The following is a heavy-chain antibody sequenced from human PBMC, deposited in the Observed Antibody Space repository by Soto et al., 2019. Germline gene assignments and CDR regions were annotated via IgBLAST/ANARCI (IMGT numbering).Heavy chain of an antibody. CDR2: IYYSGST. Sequence: SETLSLTCTVSGGSISSYYWSWIRQPPGKGLEWIGYIYYSGSTNYNPSLKSRVTISVDTSKNQFSLKLSSVTAADTAVYYCARSSSSRGVWSGYPNVDYWGQGTLVTVSS. CDR3: ARSSSSRGVWSGYPNVDY. J-gene: IGHJ4*02. D-gene: IGHD3-3*01. V-gene: IGHV4-59*01. CDR1: GGSISSYY.